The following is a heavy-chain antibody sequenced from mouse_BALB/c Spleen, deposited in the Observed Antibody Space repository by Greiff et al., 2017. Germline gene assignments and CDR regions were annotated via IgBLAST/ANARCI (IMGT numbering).Heavy chain of an antibody. CDR3: ARGVFYYGSSYYFDY. D-gene: IGHD1-1*01. CDR2: ISYDGSN. V-gene: IGHV3-6*02. CDR1: GYSITSGYY. Sequence: EVQVVESGPGLVKPSQSLSLTCSVTGYSITSGYYWNWIRQFPGNKLEWMGYISYDGSNNYNPSLKNRISITRDTSKNQFFLKLNSVTTEDTATYYCARGVFYYGSSYYFDYWGQGTTLTVSS. J-gene: IGHJ2*01.